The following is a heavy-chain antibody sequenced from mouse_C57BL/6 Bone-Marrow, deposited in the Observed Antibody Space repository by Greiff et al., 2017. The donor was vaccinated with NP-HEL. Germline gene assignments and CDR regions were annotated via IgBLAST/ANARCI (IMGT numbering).Heavy chain of an antibody. CDR2: INPYNGGT. CDR3: ARLNYSNYAMDY. J-gene: IGHJ4*01. D-gene: IGHD2-5*01. V-gene: IGHV1-19*01. CDR1: GYTFTDYY. Sequence: VHVKQSGPVLVKPGASVKMSCKASGYTFTDYYMNWVKQSHGKSLEWIGVINPYNGGTSYNQKFKGKATLTVDKSSSTAYMELNSLTSEDSAVYYCARLNYSNYAMDYWGQGTSVTVSS.